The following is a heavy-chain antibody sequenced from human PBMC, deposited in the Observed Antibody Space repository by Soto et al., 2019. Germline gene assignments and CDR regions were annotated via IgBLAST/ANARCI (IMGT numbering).Heavy chain of an antibody. CDR2: MNSNSGNT. D-gene: IGHD2-2*01. J-gene: IGHJ5*02. CDR3: ARGRCSSTSCYYPYCFDP. V-gene: IGHV1-8*01. CDR1: GYTFTSYD. Sequence: QVQLVQSGAEVKKPGASVKVSCKASGYTFTSYDSNWVRQAAGQGLEWMGWMNSNSGNTGYAQKFQSRVTMTRNTSISTAYMDLSSLRSQDTAVYYCARGRCSSTSCYYPYCFDPWGQGTLVTVSS.